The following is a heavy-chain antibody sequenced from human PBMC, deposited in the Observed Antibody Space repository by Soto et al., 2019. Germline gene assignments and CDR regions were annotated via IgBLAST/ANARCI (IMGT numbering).Heavy chain of an antibody. J-gene: IGHJ4*01. CDR3: ARTQGLKDFWDGLSYPFDY. D-gene: IGHD3-3*01. V-gene: IGHV4-59*11. CDR1: GSSFSPHY. CDR2: IYYSGNT. Sequence: SDTLSLTWTVSGSSFSPHYWIWLRQTPGKGLEWIGYIYYSGNTNYNPSLMSRVAISVDTSNDQFSLRLTSVTAGDTAIYYCARTQGLKDFWDGLSYPFDYWGHGIAVTVSS.